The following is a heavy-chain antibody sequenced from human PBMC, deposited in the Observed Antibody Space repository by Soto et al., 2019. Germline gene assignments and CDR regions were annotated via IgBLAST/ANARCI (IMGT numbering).Heavy chain of an antibody. D-gene: IGHD3-10*01. J-gene: IGHJ4*02. V-gene: IGHV1-18*01. CDR2: ISGYNGDT. Sequence: QVQLVQSRAEVKKPGASVRVSCKAFDYTFTNFGISWVRQAPGRGLEWMGWISGYNGDTTYAQKFQGRVTMTTDTFTTTAYLELMRLTSDDTAVYYCARDPQSLWFGELKKGADYWGQGTLVTVSS. CDR1: DYTFTNFG. CDR3: ARDPQSLWFGELKKGADY.